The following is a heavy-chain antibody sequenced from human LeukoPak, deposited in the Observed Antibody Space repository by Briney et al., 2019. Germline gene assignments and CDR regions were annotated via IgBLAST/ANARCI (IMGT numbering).Heavy chain of an antibody. J-gene: IGHJ5*02. V-gene: IGHV1-58*01. CDR1: GFTFTSSA. Sequence: ASVKVSCKASGFTFTSSAVQWVRQARGQGLEWIGWIVVGSGNTNYAQKFQERVTITRDMSTSTAYMELSSLRSEDTAVYYCAASQGPVLLYGPRGFDPWGQGTLVTVSS. CDR2: IVVGSGNT. D-gene: IGHD3-10*01. CDR3: AASQGPVLLYGPRGFDP.